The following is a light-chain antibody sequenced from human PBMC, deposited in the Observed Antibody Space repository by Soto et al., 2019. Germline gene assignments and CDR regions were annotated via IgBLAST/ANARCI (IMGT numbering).Light chain of an antibody. J-gene: IGKJ5*01. V-gene: IGKV3-15*01. CDR2: GAS. CDR1: QSVSRN. CDR3: QQYGSSTIT. Sequence: EVVMTQSQATRCVSLGDRATLSCRASQSVSRNLAWYQQKPGQAPRLLIYGASTRATGIPARFSGSGSGTEFTLTISSLQYEDFAVYSCQQYGSSTITFGQGTRLEIK.